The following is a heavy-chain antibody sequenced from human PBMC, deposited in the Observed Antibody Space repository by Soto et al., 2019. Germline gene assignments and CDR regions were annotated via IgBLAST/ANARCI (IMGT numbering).Heavy chain of an antibody. CDR2: LSRSGGAT. D-gene: IGHD5-12*01. J-gene: IGHJ5*02. CDR1: AFSLTSCS. Sequence: LRLSCVTSAFSLTSCSMSWVRQTPGKGLEWVSALSRSGGATYYADSVKGRFTISRDTSTNTLYLQMSNLRAEDTAIYYCAKGEMATIRNSFDPWGQGTLVTVSS. CDR3: AKGEMATIRNSFDP. V-gene: IGHV3-23*01.